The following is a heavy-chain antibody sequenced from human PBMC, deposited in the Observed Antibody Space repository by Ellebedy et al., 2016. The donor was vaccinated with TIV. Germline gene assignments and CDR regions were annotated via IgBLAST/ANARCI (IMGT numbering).Heavy chain of an antibody. CDR1: GFTFSSYW. J-gene: IGHJ4*02. CDR3: AGGSGSYSLFDY. V-gene: IGHV3-7*01. D-gene: IGHD3-10*01. Sequence: GESLKISXAASGFTFSSYWMSWVRQAPGKGLEWVANIKQDGSEKYYVDSVKGRFTISRDNAKNSLYLQMNSLRAEDTAVYYCAGGSGSYSLFDYWGQGTLVTVSS. CDR2: IKQDGSEK.